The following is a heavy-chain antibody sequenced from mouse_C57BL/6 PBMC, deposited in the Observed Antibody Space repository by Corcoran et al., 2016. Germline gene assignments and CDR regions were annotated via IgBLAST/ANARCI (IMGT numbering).Heavy chain of an antibody. V-gene: IGHV9-3*01. Sequence: QIQLVQSGPELKKPGETVKISCKASGYTFTTYGMSWVKQAPGKGLKWMDWINTYSGVPTYADDFKGRFAFSLETSASTAYLQINNLKNEDTATYFCATNLYGSIPYYAMDYWGQGTSVTVSS. D-gene: IGHD1-1*01. J-gene: IGHJ4*01. CDR2: INTYSGVP. CDR1: GYTFTTYG. CDR3: ATNLYGSIPYYAMDY.